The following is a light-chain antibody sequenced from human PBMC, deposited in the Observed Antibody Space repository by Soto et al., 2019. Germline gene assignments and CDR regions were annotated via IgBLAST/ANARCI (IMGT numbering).Light chain of an antibody. Sequence: DIQMTQSPSTLSGSVGDRVTITCRASQTISSWLAWYQQKPGKAPKLRIYKASTLKSGVPSRFSGRGSGTEFTLTISSLQPDDFATYYCQHYNSYSEAFGQGTKADSK. CDR1: QTISSW. CDR3: QHYNSYSEA. V-gene: IGKV1-5*03. CDR2: KAS. J-gene: IGKJ1*01.